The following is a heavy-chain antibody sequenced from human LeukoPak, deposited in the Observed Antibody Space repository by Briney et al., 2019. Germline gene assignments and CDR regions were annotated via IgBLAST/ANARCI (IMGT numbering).Heavy chain of an antibody. J-gene: IGHJ4*02. CDR1: GFTVSSHF. CDR3: AKKYYYDSSGSDY. V-gene: IGHV3-53*04. Sequence: PGGSLRLSCAASGFTVSSHFMSWVRQAPGKGLEWVSVIYSGDSTYYVDSVKGRFTISRHSSKNTVYLQMNSLRAEDTAVYYCAKKYYYDSSGSDYWGQGTLVTVSS. CDR2: IYSGDST. D-gene: IGHD3-22*01.